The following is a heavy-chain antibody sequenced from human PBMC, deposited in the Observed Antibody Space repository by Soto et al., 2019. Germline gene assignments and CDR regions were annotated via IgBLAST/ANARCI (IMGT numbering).Heavy chain of an antibody. CDR2: ISSSGSTI. J-gene: IGHJ6*03. CDR3: ARQRTLYYYYYMDV. CDR1: KSIFTGYG. Sequence: GGSLRLSCAASKSIFTGYGMHWVRQTPGKGLEWVSYISSSGSTIYYADSVKGRFTISRDNAKNSLYLQMNSLRAEDTAVYYCARQRTLYYYYYMDVWGKGTTVTVSS. V-gene: IGHV3-48*04.